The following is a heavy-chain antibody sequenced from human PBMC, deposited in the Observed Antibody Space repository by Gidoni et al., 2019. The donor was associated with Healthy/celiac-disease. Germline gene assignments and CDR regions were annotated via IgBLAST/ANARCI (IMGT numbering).Heavy chain of an antibody. CDR2: ISSSGSTI. Sequence: QVQLVESWGGLVKPGGSLRLSCAASGFPFSDYYMSWIRQAPGKGLEWVSYISSSGSTIYYADSVKGRFTISRDNAKNSLYLQMNSLRAEDTAVYYCARDQEWEPQDYYGMDVWGQGTTVTVSS. J-gene: IGHJ6*02. V-gene: IGHV3-11*01. CDR1: GFPFSDYY. D-gene: IGHD1-26*01. CDR3: ARDQEWEPQDYYGMDV.